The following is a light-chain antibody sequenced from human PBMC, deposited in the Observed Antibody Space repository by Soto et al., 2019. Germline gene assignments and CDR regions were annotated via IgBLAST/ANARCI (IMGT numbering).Light chain of an antibody. CDR3: QQRSSAIT. V-gene: IGKV3D-20*02. Sequence: EIVLTQSPGTLSLSPGERATLSCRASQSVSSSFLAWYQQKVGQAPRLLIYGASSRATGIPDRFSGSGSGTDFTLTISSLEPEDFAVYYCQQRSSAITFGQGTRLEIK. CDR1: QSVSSSF. J-gene: IGKJ5*01. CDR2: GAS.